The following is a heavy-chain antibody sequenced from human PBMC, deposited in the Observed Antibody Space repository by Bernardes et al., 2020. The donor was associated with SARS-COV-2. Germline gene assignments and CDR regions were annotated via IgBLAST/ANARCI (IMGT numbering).Heavy chain of an antibody. CDR2: ISRGCIYP. CDR3: ARGSLFYHNDEGPFHD. CDR1: GFNFATYK. V-gene: IGHV3-48*02. J-gene: IGHJ4*02. Sequence: GGSLRLSCVASGFNFATYKIIWVLQAPGDWLEWLSHISRGCIYPYYTDSVTARFTISRDNAKNSLYLQMNSLRDEDTAVYYCARGSLFYHNDEGPFHDWGQGTLVTVSS. D-gene: IGHD2-2*01.